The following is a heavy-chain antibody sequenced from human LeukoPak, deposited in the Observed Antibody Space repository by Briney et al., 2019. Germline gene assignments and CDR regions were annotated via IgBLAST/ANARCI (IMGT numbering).Heavy chain of an antibody. J-gene: IGHJ4*02. CDR2: INWNGETT. Sequence: RPGGALRLSCAASGFIFEDNGMSWVRHAPGKGLEWVSGINWNGETTGYVDSVKGRFTISRDNAKNSLYLQMNSLRAEDTALYYCATHSYYYGSGSYPHYLDYWGQGTLVTVSS. CDR3: ATHSYYYGSGSYPHYLDY. V-gene: IGHV3-20*04. CDR1: GFIFEDNG. D-gene: IGHD3-10*01.